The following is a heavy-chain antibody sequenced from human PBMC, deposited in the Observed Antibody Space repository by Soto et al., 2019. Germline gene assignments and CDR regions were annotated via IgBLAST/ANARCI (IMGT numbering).Heavy chain of an antibody. CDR2: IKTNTEGGTT. D-gene: IGHD2-15*01. J-gene: IGHJ6*02. CDR3: TTGSVEGV. CDR1: GLTISNAW. Sequence: EVQLVESGGGFIYPGGSLRLSCAASGLTISNAWMNWVRQAPGKGLEWVGRIKTNTEGGTTDYAAAVKGRFTVSRDDSKNTLHLQMNSLRTEDTAVYYCTTGSVEGVWGQGTTVTVSS. V-gene: IGHV3-15*07.